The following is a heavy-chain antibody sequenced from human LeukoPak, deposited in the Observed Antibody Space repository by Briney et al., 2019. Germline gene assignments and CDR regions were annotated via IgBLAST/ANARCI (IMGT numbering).Heavy chain of an antibody. D-gene: IGHD1-26*01. V-gene: IGHV4-59*01. CDR3: ARSYSGTGYYYYGMDV. CDR2: IYYTGTT. Sequence: PSETLSLTCTVSGGSISYYYWSWIRHPPGKGREWIGYIYYTGTTNYNPSLKSRVTISLDTSKNQFSLKLTSVTAADTAVYYCARSYSGTGYYYYGMDVWGQGTTVTVSS. CDR1: GGSISYYY. J-gene: IGHJ6*02.